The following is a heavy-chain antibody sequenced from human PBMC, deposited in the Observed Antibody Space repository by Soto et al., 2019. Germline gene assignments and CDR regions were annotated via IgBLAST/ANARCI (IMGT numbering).Heavy chain of an antibody. V-gene: IGHV3-23*01. Sequence: GGSLRLSCAASGFTFSSYAMSWVRQAPGEGLEWVSAVSRSGDNTYHADSVKGRFTISRDNSKNTLYLQMNSLRVEDTAVYYCAREREYCSGGSCYSILDYWGQGTLVTVS. CDR1: GFTFSSYA. CDR2: VSRSGDNT. D-gene: IGHD2-15*01. J-gene: IGHJ4*02. CDR3: AREREYCSGGSCYSILDY.